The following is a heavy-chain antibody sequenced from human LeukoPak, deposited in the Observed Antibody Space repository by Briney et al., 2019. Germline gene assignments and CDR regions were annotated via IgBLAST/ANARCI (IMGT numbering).Heavy chain of an antibody. CDR2: IKQDGSEK. Sequence: GGSLRLSCAASGFTFSSYRMSWVRQAPGKGLEWVANIKQDGSEKYYVDSVKGRFTISRDNAKNSLYLQMNSLRAEDTAVYYCALRAGQQLGYFDYWGQGTLVTVSS. D-gene: IGHD6-13*01. V-gene: IGHV3-7*03. CDR3: ALRAGQQLGYFDY. CDR1: GFTFSSYR. J-gene: IGHJ4*02.